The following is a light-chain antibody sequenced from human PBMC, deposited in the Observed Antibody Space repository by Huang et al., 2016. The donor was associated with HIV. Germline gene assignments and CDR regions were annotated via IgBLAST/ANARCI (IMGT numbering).Light chain of an antibody. CDR3: QQSYSTPHT. CDR1: QSISSY. CDR2: AAS. V-gene: IGKV1-39*01. Sequence: DIQLTQSPSSLSASVGARVTITCRASQSISSYLNWYQQKPGKAPKLLIYAASRLESGVPSRFSGSGSGTDFTLTISSLQPEDFATYYCQQSYSTPHTFGQGTKLEIK. J-gene: IGKJ2*01.